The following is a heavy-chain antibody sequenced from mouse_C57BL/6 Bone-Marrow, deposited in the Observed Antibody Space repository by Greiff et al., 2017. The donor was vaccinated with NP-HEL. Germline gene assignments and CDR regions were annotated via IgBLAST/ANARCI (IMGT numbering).Heavy chain of an antibody. CDR1: GYTFTSYT. V-gene: IGHV1-4*01. CDR2: INPSSGYT. J-gene: IGHJ3*01. D-gene: IGHD2-1*01. CDR3: ARVEYGNYWFAY. Sequence: VQLKQSGAELARPGASVKMSCKASGYTFTSYTMHWVKQRPGQGLEWIGYINPSSGYTKYNQKFKDKATLTADKSSSTAYMQLSSLTSEDSAVYYCARVEYGNYWFAYWGQGTLVTVSA.